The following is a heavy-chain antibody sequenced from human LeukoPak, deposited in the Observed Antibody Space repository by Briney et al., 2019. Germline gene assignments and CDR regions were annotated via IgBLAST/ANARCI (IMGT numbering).Heavy chain of an antibody. Sequence: ASVKVSCKASGYTFTGYYMHWVRQAPGQGLEWMGWINPNSGGTNYAQKFQGRVTMTRDTSISTAYMELSSLRSEDTAVYYCVSATPKGYDSSGYHDAFDIWGQGTMVTVSS. CDR2: INPNSGGT. D-gene: IGHD3-22*01. V-gene: IGHV1-2*02. CDR1: GYTFTGYY. J-gene: IGHJ3*02. CDR3: VSATPKGYDSSGYHDAFDI.